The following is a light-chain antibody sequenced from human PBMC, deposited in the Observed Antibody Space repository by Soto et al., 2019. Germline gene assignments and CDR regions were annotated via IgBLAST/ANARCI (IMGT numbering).Light chain of an antibody. V-gene: IGLV2-11*01. CDR1: SSDVGGYNY. CDR3: AAWDDSLNGFWV. J-gene: IGLJ3*02. Sequence: QSALTQPRSVSGSPGQSVTISCTGTSSDVGGYNYVSWYQQHPGKAPKLIIYAVSGRPSGVPDRFSGSKSGNTASLTISGLQSEDEADYYCAAWDDSLNGFWVFGGGTKVTVL. CDR2: AVS.